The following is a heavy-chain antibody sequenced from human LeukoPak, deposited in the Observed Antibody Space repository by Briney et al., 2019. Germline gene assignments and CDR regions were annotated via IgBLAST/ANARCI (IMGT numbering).Heavy chain of an antibody. Sequence: GESLKISCKGFGYSFANYWITWVRQMPGKGLEWMGRIDPRDSHSNYSPSFQGHVTISIDKSINTVYLHWNTLKPSDAAMYYCARLGEEWLVHNWFDPWGQGTLVTVSS. CDR2: IDPRDSHS. J-gene: IGHJ5*02. V-gene: IGHV5-10-1*01. CDR1: GYSFANYW. D-gene: IGHD6-19*01. CDR3: ARLGEEWLVHNWFDP.